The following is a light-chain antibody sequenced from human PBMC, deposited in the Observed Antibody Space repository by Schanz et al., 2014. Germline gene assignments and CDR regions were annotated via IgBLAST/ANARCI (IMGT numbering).Light chain of an antibody. J-gene: IGLJ3*02. CDR2: DVS. Sequence: QSVLTQPPSASGSPGQSVTISCTGTSSNVGGYNYVSWYQQHPGKAPKLIIYDVSKRPSGVPDRFSGSKSGNTASLTVSGLQAEDEADYYCSSYGGSNNVMFGGGTKLTVL. CDR3: SSYGGSNNVM. V-gene: IGLV2-8*01. CDR1: SSNVGGYNY.